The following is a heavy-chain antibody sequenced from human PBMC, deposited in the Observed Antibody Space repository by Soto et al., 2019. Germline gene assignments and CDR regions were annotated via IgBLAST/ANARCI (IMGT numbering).Heavy chain of an antibody. V-gene: IGHV3-30*18. CDR2: IASDGKDQ. CDR3: AKDGAIAAADYFFDY. J-gene: IGHJ4*02. Sequence: QVQLVESGGGVVQPGRSLKLSCEASGFTFSNYAIHWVRQAPGKGLEWVAVIASDGKDQRYADSVKGRFTISRDNSKNTVYMQMNRLRGEDTALYYCAKDGAIAAADYFFDYWGQGSLVTVSS. D-gene: IGHD6-13*01. CDR1: GFTFSNYA.